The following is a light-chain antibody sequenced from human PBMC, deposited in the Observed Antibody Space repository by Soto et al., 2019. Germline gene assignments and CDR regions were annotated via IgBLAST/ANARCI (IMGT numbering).Light chain of an antibody. CDR1: QSFSSY. CDR3: QQRSKFTWT. CDR2: DAS. J-gene: IGKJ1*01. V-gene: IGKV3-11*01. Sequence: EIVLTQSPATLCFTPWEGATVSCMASQSFSSYLAWYQQKPGQAPRLLIYDASNRATGIPARFSGSGSGTDFTLTISSLEPEDFAVYYCQQRSKFTWTFGQGTKVDIK.